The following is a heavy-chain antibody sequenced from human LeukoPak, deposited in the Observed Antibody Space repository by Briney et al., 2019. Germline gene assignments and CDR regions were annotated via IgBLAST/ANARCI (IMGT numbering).Heavy chain of an antibody. CDR1: GGSISGYY. CDR3: ARETTVTTSFGGWFDP. CDR2: IYYSGST. Sequence: SETLSLTCTVSGGSISGYYWSWIRQPPGKGLEYLGYIYYSGSTNYNPSLKSRVTISVDTSKNQFSLKLSSVTAADTAVYYCARETTVTTSFGGWFDPWGQGTLVTVSS. D-gene: IGHD4-17*01. J-gene: IGHJ5*02. V-gene: IGHV4-59*12.